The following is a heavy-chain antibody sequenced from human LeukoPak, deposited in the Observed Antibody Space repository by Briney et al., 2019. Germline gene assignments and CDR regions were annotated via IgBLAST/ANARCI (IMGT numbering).Heavy chain of an antibody. D-gene: IGHD2-15*01. CDR3: ARDQDIVVVVAANNSGDY. CDR1: GYTFTGYY. V-gene: IGHV1-2*02. CDR2: INPNSGGT. J-gene: IGHJ4*02. Sequence: SVSVSCKASGYTFTGYYMHWVRRAPGQGLEWMGWINPNSGGTNYAQKFQGRVTMSRDTSISTAYMELSRLRSDDTAVYYCARDQDIVVVVAANNSGDYRGPGSLGTVSS.